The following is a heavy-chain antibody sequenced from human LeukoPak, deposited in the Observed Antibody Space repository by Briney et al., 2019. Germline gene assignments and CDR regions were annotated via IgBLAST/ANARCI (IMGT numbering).Heavy chain of an antibody. D-gene: IGHD5-18*01. CDR1: GFTFSSYS. CDR3: AKERGYSYGPLDYYYYMDV. V-gene: IGHV3-21*01. CDR2: ISSSTSYI. Sequence: GGSLRLSCAASGFTFSSYSMKWVRQAPGKGLEWVSSISSSTSYIYYADSVKGRFTISRDNAKNSLYLQMNSLRAEDTAVYYCAKERGYSYGPLDYYYYMDVWGKGTTVTVSS. J-gene: IGHJ6*03.